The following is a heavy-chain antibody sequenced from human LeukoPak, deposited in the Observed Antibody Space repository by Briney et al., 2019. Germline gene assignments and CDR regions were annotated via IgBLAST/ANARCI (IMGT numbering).Heavy chain of an antibody. J-gene: IGHJ6*02. V-gene: IGHV3-48*01. D-gene: IGHD3-9*01. Sequence: GGSLRLSCEASGFTFSTYSMNWVRQAPGKGLEWVSDFSSSSISIYHADSVKGRFTISRDNAKNSLYLQMNSLRAEDTAVYYCARATGDGMDVWGQGTTVTVSS. CDR3: ARATGDGMDV. CDR1: GFTFSTYS. CDR2: FSSSSISI.